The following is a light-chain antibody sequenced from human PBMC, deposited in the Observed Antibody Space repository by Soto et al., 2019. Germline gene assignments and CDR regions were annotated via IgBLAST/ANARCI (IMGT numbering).Light chain of an antibody. CDR2: AAS. J-gene: IGKJ1*01. Sequence: AIPMTQSPSARSASVGHRVPSTSRASQGISSYLAWYKQKPGKAPKLLIYAASTLQSGVPPRFSGSGSGTDFTLAISSLQPEDSATYYCLQDINYPWTFGQGTKVDIK. CDR3: LQDINYPWT. CDR1: QGISSY. V-gene: IGKV1-6*01.